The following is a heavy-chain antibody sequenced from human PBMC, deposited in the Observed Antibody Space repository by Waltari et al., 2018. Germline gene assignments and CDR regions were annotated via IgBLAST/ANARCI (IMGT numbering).Heavy chain of an antibody. Sequence: QVQLVESGGGVVQPGRSLRLSCEASEFTFRFYAMHWVRQAPGKGLEWVAVISYNARNIYYVDSVKGRFTISRDNSKKTLYLQMNSLRAEDTAVYYCARDYCDRTNCHGMDVWGQGTTVTVSS. CDR1: EFTFRFYA. CDR2: ISYNARNI. V-gene: IGHV3-30*04. CDR3: ARDYCDRTNCHGMDV. J-gene: IGHJ6*02. D-gene: IGHD3-22*01.